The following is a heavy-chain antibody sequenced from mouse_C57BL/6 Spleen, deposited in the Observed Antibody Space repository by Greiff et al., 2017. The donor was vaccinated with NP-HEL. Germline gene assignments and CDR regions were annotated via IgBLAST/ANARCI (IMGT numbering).Heavy chain of an antibody. V-gene: IGHV1-81*01. CDR3: ARYGGYYGGNHYYLDY. Sequence: QVQLQQSGAELARPGASVKLSCKASGYTFTSYGISWVKQRTGQGLAWIGEIYPRSGNTYYNEKFKGKATLTADKSSSTAYMGLRSLTSEDSAVYFCARYGGYYGGNHYYLDYWGQGTTLTVSS. CDR1: GYTFTSYG. J-gene: IGHJ2*01. D-gene: IGHD1-1*01. CDR2: IYPRSGNT.